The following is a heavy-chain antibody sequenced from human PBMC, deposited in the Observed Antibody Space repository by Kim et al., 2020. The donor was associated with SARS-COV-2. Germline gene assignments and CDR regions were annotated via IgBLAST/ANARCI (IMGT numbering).Heavy chain of an antibody. D-gene: IGHD6-19*01. V-gene: IGHV3-49*04. CDR3: TREGGDSSGWSSYYYYGMDV. CDR2: IRSKAYGGTT. Sequence: GGSLRLSCTASGFTFGDYAMSWVRQAPGKGLEWVGFIRSKAYGGTTEYAASVKGRFTISRDDSKSIAYLQMNSLKTEDTAVYYCTREGGDSSGWSSYYYYGMDVWGQGTTVTVSS. CDR1: GFTFGDYA. J-gene: IGHJ6*02.